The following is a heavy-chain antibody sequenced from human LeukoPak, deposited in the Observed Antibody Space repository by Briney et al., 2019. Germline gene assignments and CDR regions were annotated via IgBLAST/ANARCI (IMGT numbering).Heavy chain of an antibody. D-gene: IGHD3-16*01. CDR1: GYSISSGYY. V-gene: IGHV4-38-2*02. CDR3: ARFTPQGYGWGGYNRFDP. J-gene: IGHJ5*02. Sequence: SETLSLTCTVSGYSISSGYYWGWLRQPPGKGLEWIGSLYHSGAIYSNPSLKSRVTMSVDASKNQFSLNLTSVTAADTAVYYCARFTPQGYGWGGYNRFDPWGQGTLVTVSS. CDR2: LYHSGAI.